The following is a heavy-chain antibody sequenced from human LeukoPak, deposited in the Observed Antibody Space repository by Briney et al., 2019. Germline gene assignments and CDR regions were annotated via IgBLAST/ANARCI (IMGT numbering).Heavy chain of an antibody. CDR3: VSGSLQSGYNFDY. V-gene: IGHV3-74*01. CDR1: GFTFSNYW. D-gene: IGHD3-3*01. Sequence: GGTLRLSCAASGFTFSNYWMHWIRQVPGKGLVWVSHIKYDGSATNYADSVKGRFTISRDNAKNTLYLQMNSLRAEDTAVYYCVSGSLQSGYNFDYWGQGALVTVSS. CDR2: IKYDGSAT. J-gene: IGHJ4*02.